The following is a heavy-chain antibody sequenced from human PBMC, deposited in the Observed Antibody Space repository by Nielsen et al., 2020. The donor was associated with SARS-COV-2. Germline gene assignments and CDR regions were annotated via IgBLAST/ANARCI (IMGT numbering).Heavy chain of an antibody. J-gene: IGHJ6*03. Sequence: WIRQPPGKGLEWIGEINHSGSTNYNPSLKSRVTISVDTSKNQFSLKLTSVTAADTAVYYCARGATRRYGSGSYYLNYYYMDVWGKGTTVTVSS. CDR3: ARGATRRYGSGSYYLNYYYMDV. D-gene: IGHD3-10*01. CDR2: INHSGST. V-gene: IGHV4-34*01.